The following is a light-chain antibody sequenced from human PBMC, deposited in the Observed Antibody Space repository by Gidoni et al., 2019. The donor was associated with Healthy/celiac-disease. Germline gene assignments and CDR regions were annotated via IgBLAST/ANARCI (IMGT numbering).Light chain of an antibody. CDR1: QSVSSSY. Sequence: EIVLKQSHGTLSLSPGERATLSCRASQSVSSSYLAWYQQKPGQAPRLLIYGASSRATGIPDRCSGSGSGTDFPLTISRLDPEVFAVYYGQQYGSSTRTFGQGTKVEIK. J-gene: IGKJ1*01. CDR3: QQYGSSTRT. V-gene: IGKV3-20*01. CDR2: GAS.